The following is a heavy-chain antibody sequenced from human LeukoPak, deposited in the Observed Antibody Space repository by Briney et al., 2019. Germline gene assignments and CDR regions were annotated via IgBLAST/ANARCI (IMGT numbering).Heavy chain of an antibody. J-gene: IGHJ3*02. V-gene: IGHV4-39*07. CDR1: GGSISSSSYF. CDR3: ARDERDHDAFDI. CDR2: IYYSGTT. Sequence: PSETLSLTCTVSGGSISSSSYFWGWIRQPPGKGLEWIGSIYYSGTTYYNPSLKSRVTISVDTSKNQFSLKLSSVTAADTAVYYCARDERDHDAFDIWGQGTMVTVSS.